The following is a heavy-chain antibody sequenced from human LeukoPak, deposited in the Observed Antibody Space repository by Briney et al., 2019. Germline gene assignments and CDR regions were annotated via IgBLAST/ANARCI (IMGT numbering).Heavy chain of an antibody. CDR1: GYTFTSYY. CDR3: ARRSPGGAFDY. D-gene: IGHD4-23*01. Sequence: ASVKVSCKACGYTFTSYYMHWVRQAPGQGLEWMGIINPSGGSTSYAQKFQGRVTMTRDTSTSTVYMELSSLRSEDTAVYYCARRSPGGAFDYWGQGTLVTVSS. J-gene: IGHJ4*02. V-gene: IGHV1-46*01. CDR2: INPSGGST.